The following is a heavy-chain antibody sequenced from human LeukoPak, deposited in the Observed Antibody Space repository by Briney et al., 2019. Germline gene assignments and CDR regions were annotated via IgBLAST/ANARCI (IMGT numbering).Heavy chain of an antibody. D-gene: IGHD6-19*01. CDR1: GFTFSNAW. Sequence: GGSLRLSCAASGFTFSNAWMNWVRQAPGKGLEWVGRIKSKTDGGTTDYAAPVKGRFTISRDDSKNTLYLQMNSLKTEDTAVYYCTRANSGWYSIAANWGQGTLVTVSS. CDR3: TRANSGWYSIAAN. V-gene: IGHV3-15*07. J-gene: IGHJ4*02. CDR2: IKSKTDGGTT.